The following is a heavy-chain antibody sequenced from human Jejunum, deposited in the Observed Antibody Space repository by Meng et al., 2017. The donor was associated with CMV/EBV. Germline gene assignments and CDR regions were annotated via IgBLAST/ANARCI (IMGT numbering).Heavy chain of an antibody. Sequence: GFTFTNFALGWVRQAPGKRMEWVSGINDRGDTPSYPDSVKGRFTISRDNSKNTLYLQMNSLRVEDTAVYYCAKADCGGAGCKLIDYWGQGTLVTVSS. CDR2: INDRGDTP. J-gene: IGHJ4*02. D-gene: IGHD2-21*01. CDR1: GFTFTNFA. CDR3: AKADCGGAGCKLIDY. V-gene: IGHV3-23*01.